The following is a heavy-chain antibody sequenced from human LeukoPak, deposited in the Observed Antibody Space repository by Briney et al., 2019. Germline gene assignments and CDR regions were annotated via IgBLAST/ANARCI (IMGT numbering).Heavy chain of an antibody. CDR3: ASANCSSTSCYSAYGMDV. CDR2: INPNSGGT. V-gene: IGHV1-2*02. D-gene: IGHD2-2*01. CDR1: GYTFTGYY. Sequence: ASVKVSRKASGYTFTGYYMHWVRQAPGQGLEWMGWINPNSGGTNYAQKFQGRVTMTRDTSISTAYMELSRLRSDDTAVYYCASANCSSTSCYSAYGMDVWGQGTTVTVSS. J-gene: IGHJ6*02.